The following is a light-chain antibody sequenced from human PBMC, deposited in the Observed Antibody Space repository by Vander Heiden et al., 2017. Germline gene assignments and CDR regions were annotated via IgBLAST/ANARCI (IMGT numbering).Light chain of an antibody. V-gene: IGKV4-1*01. CDR1: QGVLYSSNNKNY. Sequence: DIVMTQPPDSLAVSLGERATINCKSSQGVLYSSNNKNYLAWYQQKPGQPPKLLIYWASTRESGVPDRFSGSGSGTDFTLTISSLQAEDVAVYYCQQYYSTPYTFGQGTKLEIK. CDR2: WAS. J-gene: IGKJ2*01. CDR3: QQYYSTPYT.